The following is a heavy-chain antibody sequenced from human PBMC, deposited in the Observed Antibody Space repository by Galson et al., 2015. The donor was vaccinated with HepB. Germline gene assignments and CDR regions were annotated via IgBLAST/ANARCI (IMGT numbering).Heavy chain of an antibody. CDR1: GGSISSGGYY. D-gene: IGHD3-3*01. Sequence: TLSLTCTVSGGSISSGGYYWSWIRQHPGRGLEWIGYIYYSGSTYYNPSLKSRVTISVDTSKNQFSLKLSSVTAADTAVYYCARDPQVRVVRDYYYYYGMDVWGQGTTVTVSS. CDR3: ARDPQVRVVRDYYYYYGMDV. V-gene: IGHV4-31*03. J-gene: IGHJ6*02. CDR2: IYYSGST.